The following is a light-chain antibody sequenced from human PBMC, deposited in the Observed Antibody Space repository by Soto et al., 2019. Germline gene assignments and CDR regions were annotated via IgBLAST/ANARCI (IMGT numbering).Light chain of an antibody. CDR3: SSYAGSNNFV. V-gene: IGLV2-8*01. CDR1: SSDVGDDNY. J-gene: IGLJ1*01. Sequence: QSALTQPPSASGSPGQSVTLSCTGTSSDVGDDNYVSWYQRHPGKAPKLMISEVSKRPSGVPDRFSGSKSGNTASLTVSGLQAEDEADYYCSSYAGSNNFVFGTGTKVTVL. CDR2: EVS.